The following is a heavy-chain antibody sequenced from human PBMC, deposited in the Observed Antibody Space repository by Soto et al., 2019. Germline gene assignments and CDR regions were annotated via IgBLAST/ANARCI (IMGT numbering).Heavy chain of an antibody. V-gene: IGHV3-30-3*01. CDR2: ISDDGSSK. Sequence: QVQLVESGGGVVQHGRSLRLSCAASGFTFSAYAMHWVRQAPGKGLEWVAVISDDGSSKYYADSVKGRFTISRDISKNTLYLQMNSLRAEDTAVYFCARDRVYRRSSDYSYYYAMDVWGQGTTVTVSS. D-gene: IGHD6-6*01. CDR1: GFTFSAYA. J-gene: IGHJ6*02. CDR3: ARDRVYRRSSDYSYYYAMDV.